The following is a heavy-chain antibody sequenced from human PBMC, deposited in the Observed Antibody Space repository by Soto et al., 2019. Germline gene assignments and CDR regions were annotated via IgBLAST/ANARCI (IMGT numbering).Heavy chain of an antibody. CDR3: AHRRDTAAGTYFHY. CDR2: IYWDDDK. V-gene: IGHV2-5*02. Sequence: GPTLVNPTQTLTLTCTFSGFSLSTSGVGVGWIRQPPGKALEWLALIYWDDDKRYSPSLKSRLTITKDTSKNQVVLTMTNMDPVDTATYYCAHRRDTAAGTYFHYGGPAXLVTVYS. CDR1: GFSLSTSGVG. J-gene: IGHJ4*02. D-gene: IGHD6-13*01.